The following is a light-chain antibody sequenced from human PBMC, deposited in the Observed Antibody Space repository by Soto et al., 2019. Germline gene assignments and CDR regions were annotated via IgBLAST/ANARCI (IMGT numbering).Light chain of an antibody. Sequence: QSALTQPASVSGSPGQSITISCTGTSSDVGGYNYFSWYQQHPGKAPKLMIYEVNNRPSGVSNRFSGSKSGNTASLTISGLQAEDEAIYYCSSYTSTTTLVFGGGTKLTVL. V-gene: IGLV2-14*01. CDR2: EVN. J-gene: IGLJ3*02. CDR3: SSYTSTTTLV. CDR1: SSDVGGYNY.